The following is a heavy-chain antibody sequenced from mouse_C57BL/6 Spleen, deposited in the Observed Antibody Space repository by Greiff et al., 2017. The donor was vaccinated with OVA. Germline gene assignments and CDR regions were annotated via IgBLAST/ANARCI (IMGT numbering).Heavy chain of an antibody. D-gene: IGHD1-1*01. CDR2: ISSGGDYI. V-gene: IGHV5-9-1*02. J-gene: IGHJ3*01. CDR3: TRDNGSSPWFAY. CDR1: GFTFSSYA. Sequence: EVNLVESGEGLVKPGGSLKLSCAASGFTFSSYAMSWVRQTPEKRLEWVAYISSGGDYIYYADTVKGRFTISRDNARNTLYLQMSSLKSEDTAMYYCTRDNGSSPWFAYWGQGTLVTVSA.